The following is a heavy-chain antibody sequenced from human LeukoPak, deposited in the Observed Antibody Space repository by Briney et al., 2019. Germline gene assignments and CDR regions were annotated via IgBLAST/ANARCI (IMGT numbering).Heavy chain of an antibody. D-gene: IGHD2-15*01. CDR1: GFTFSSYG. J-gene: IGHJ4*02. CDR2: IWYDGSNK. Sequence: PGGSLRLSCAASGFTFSSYGMHWVRQAPGKGLEWVAVIWYDGSNKYYADSVKGRFTISRDNSKNTLYLQMNSLKAEDTAVYYCTTERVVAAPDYWGQGTLVTVSS. CDR3: TTERVVAAPDY. V-gene: IGHV3-33*08.